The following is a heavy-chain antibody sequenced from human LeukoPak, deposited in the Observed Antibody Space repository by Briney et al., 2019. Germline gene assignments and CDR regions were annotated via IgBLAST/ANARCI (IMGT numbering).Heavy chain of an antibody. J-gene: IGHJ4*02. Sequence: SVKVSCKASGGTFISCAISWVRQAPGQGLEWMGGIIPIFGTANYAQKFQGRVTITADESTSTAYMELSSLRSEDTAVYYCARYCSGGSCYGVFDYWGQGTLVTVSS. D-gene: IGHD2-15*01. CDR3: ARYCSGGSCYGVFDY. CDR1: GGTFISCA. CDR2: IIPIFGTA. V-gene: IGHV1-69*13.